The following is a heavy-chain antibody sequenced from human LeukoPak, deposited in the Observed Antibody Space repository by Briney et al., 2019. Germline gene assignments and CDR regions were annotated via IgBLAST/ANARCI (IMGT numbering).Heavy chain of an antibody. V-gene: IGHV1-2*02. J-gene: IGHJ3*02. Sequence: GASVKVSCKASGYTFTNYNVNWVRQAPGQGLEWMGWINPNSGGTNYAQKFQGRVTMTRDTSISTAYMELSRLRSDDTAVYYCARPMELYCTNGVCSHTARDAFDIWGQGTMVTVSS. CDR2: INPNSGGT. D-gene: IGHD2-8*01. CDR3: ARPMELYCTNGVCSHTARDAFDI. CDR1: GYTFTNYN.